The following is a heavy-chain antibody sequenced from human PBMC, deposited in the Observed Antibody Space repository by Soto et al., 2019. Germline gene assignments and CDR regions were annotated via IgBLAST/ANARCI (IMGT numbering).Heavy chain of an antibody. J-gene: IGHJ5*02. CDR3: ARDGIAAAGTSWFDP. CDR2: INAGNGNT. D-gene: IGHD6-13*01. CDR1: GYTFTSHA. Sequence: QVQLVQSGAEEKKPGASVKVSCKASGYTFTSHAMHWVRQAPGQRLEWMGWINAGNGNTKYSQKFQGRVTITTDTSASTAYMELSSMRSEDTAAYYCARDGIAAAGTSWFDPWGQGTLVTVSS. V-gene: IGHV1-3*05.